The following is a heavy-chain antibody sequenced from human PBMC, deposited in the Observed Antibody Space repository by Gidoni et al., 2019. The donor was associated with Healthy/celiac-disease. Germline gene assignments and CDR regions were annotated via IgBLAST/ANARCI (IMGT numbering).Heavy chain of an antibody. V-gene: IGHV3-21*01. J-gene: IGHJ5*02. CDR1: GFAFSSCS. CDR3: ARDTADRNWFDP. CDR2: ISSSSSYI. D-gene: IGHD4-17*01. Sequence: EVQLVESGGGLVKPGGSLRLSCAPSGFAFSSCSMNWVRQAPGKGLEWVSSISSSSSYIYYADSVKGRFTISRDNAKNSLYLQMNSLRAEDTAVYYCARDTADRNWFDPWGQGTLVTVSS.